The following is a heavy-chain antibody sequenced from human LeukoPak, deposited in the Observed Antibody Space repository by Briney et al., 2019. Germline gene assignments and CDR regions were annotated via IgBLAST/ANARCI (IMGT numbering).Heavy chain of an antibody. CDR1: GFIFSAYT. CDR2: ISSGGSYI. Sequence: GGSLRLSCAASGFIFSAYTMKWVRQAPGKGLEWVSSISSGGSYIFYADALKGRFTISRDNAKNSLYLQMNSLRIEDTAVYYCARGGGHLPSRWGQGTLVTVSS. J-gene: IGHJ4*02. D-gene: IGHD3-16*01. V-gene: IGHV3-21*01. CDR3: ARGGGHLPSR.